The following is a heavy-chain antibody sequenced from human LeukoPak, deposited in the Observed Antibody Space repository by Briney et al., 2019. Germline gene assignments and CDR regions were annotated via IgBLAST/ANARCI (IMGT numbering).Heavy chain of an antibody. Sequence: PGGSLRPSCAASGFTFIIYEMQWVRQAPGKGLVWVSRINTDGGRTSYADSVKGRFTISRDNAKNTLYLQMNSLRAEDTAVYYCARELPREVTLDYWGQGTLVTVSS. J-gene: IGHJ4*02. V-gene: IGHV3-74*01. D-gene: IGHD2-21*02. CDR1: GFTFIIYE. CDR2: INTDGGRT. CDR3: ARELPREVTLDY.